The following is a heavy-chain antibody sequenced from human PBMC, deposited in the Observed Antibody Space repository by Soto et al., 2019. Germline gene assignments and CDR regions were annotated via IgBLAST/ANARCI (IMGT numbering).Heavy chain of an antibody. V-gene: IGHV3-23*01. CDR2: ISGSGGST. CDR3: AKERQGSSWYSKSQY. CDR1: GFTFSSYA. J-gene: IGHJ4*02. D-gene: IGHD6-13*01. Sequence: GGSLRLSCAASGFTFSSYAMSWVRQAPGKGLEWVSAISGSGGSTYYADFVKGRFTISRDNSKNTMYLQMNSLRVEDTAVYYCAKERQGSSWYSKSQYWGQGTLVTVSS.